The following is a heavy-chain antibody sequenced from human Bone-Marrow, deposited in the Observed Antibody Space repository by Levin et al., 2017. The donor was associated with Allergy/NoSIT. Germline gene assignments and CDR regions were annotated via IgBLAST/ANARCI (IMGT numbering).Heavy chain of an antibody. J-gene: IGHJ4*02. CDR2: IYHSGNT. CDR1: GGSISRGSYS. CDR3: ARGSYGYPSLDY. Sequence: KASETLSLTCAVSGGSISRGSYSWSWIRQPPGKGLEWIGHIYHSGNTYYNPSLKSRVTISVDRSKNQFSVELNSVTAADTAVYYCARGSYGYPSLDYWGQGTLVTVSS. V-gene: IGHV4-30-2*01. D-gene: IGHD5-18*01.